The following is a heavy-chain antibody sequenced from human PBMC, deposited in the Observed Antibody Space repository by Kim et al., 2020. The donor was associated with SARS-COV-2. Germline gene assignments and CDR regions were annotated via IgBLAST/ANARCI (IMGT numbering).Heavy chain of an antibody. CDR3: ASRRGTYGSGNY. CDR1: GGSISSSSYY. V-gene: IGHV4-39*01. J-gene: IGHJ4*02. CDR2: IYYSGST. D-gene: IGHD3-10*01. Sequence: SETLSLTCTVSGGSISSSSYYWGWIRQPPGKGLEWIGSIYYSGSTYYNPSLKSRVTISVDTSKNQFSLKLSSVTAADTAVYYCASRRGTYGSGNYWGQGTLVTVSS.